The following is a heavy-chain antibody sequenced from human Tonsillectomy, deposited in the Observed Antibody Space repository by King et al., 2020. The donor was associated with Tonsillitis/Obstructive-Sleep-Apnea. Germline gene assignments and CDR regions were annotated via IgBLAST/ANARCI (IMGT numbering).Heavy chain of an antibody. CDR3: VREGCSADRCYDEAFDI. CDR1: GYTFTNYA. D-gene: IGHD2-15*01. CDR2: INAGNGNT. V-gene: IGHV1-3*01. J-gene: IGHJ3*02. Sequence: QLVQSGAEVKKPGASVKVSCKASGYTFTNYAMHWVRQAPGQRLEWMAWINAGNGNTKYSQRLQGRVTITRDTSASTAYMELSSLRSEDTAVYYCVREGCSADRCYDEAFDIWGQGTMVAVSS.